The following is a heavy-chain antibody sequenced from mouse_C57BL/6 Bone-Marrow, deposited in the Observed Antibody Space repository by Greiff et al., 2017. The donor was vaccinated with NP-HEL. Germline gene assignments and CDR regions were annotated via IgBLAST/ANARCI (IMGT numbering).Heavy chain of an antibody. CDR1: GYTFTDYE. CDR2: IDPETGGT. CDR3: TAGSVYAMDY. V-gene: IGHV1-15*01. J-gene: IGHJ4*01. Sequence: QVQLKQSGAELVRPGASVTLSCKASGYTFTDYEMHWVKQTPVHGLEWIGAIDPETGGTAYNQKFKGKAILTADKSSSTAYMELRSLTSEDSAVYYCTAGSVYAMDYWGQGTSVTVSS.